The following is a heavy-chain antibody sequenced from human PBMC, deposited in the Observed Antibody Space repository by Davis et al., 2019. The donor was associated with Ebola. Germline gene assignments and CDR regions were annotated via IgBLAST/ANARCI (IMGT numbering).Heavy chain of an antibody. D-gene: IGHD3-22*01. J-gene: IGHJ3*01. V-gene: IGHV3-21*01. Sequence: GGSLRLSCAASGFTFSSNSMNWVRQAPGKGLEWVSFISSSSNYIYYADSVKGRFTVSRDNAKNSLYLQMNSLRAEDTAVYHCARGGYYDSSGYSHEAFDFWGQGTMVTVSS. CDR3: ARGGYYDSSGYSHEAFDF. CDR2: ISSSSNYI. CDR1: GFTFSSNS.